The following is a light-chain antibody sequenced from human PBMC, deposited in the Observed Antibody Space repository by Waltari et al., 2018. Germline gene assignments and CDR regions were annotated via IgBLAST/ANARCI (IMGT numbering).Light chain of an antibody. CDR2: EVS. CDR1: SSDVGGYHY. V-gene: IGLV2-14*01. CDR3: TSYTSSSTSV. J-gene: IGLJ3*02. Sequence: QSALTQPASVSGSPGQSITISCTGTSSDVGGYHYVSWYQQYPGKAPKLMIYEVSNRPSGISNRFSGSKSGNTASLTISGLQAEDEADYYCTSYTSSSTSVFGGGTKLTVL.